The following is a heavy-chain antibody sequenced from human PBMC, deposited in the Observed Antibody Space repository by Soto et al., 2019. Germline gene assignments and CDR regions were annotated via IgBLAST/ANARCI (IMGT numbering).Heavy chain of an antibody. J-gene: IGHJ6*02. CDR1: GFTFSNFA. V-gene: IGHV3-23*01. Sequence: EGQLLESGGGLVQPGGSLRVSCAASGFTFSNFAMNWVRQAPGKGLVWVSGISASGASTTYADSVKGRFTISRDNSKNTLYLQMNSLRAEDTGVYYCEKESSASRVSYYYALDVCGQGTTVTVSS. CDR2: ISASGAST. D-gene: IGHD3-10*01. CDR3: EKESSASRVSYYYALDV.